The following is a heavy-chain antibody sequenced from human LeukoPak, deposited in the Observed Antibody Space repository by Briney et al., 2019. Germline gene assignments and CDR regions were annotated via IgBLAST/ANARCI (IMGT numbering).Heavy chain of an antibody. CDR1: GYTFTSYG. Sequence: GASVKVSCKASGYTFTSYGISWVRQAPGQGLEWMGWINTNTGNPTYAQGFTGRFVFSLDTSVSTAYLQISSLKAEDTAVYYCALGIAASIGSTRDDYWGQGTLVTVSS. CDR2: INTNTGNP. D-gene: IGHD6-25*01. J-gene: IGHJ4*02. V-gene: IGHV7-4-1*02. CDR3: ALGIAASIGSTRDDY.